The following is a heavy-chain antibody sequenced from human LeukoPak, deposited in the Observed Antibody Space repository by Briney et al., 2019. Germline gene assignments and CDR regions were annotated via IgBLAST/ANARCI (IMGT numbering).Heavy chain of an antibody. CDR1: GYTFTSYD. Sequence: GASVKVSCKASGYTFTSYDINWVRQAPGQGLEWMGWMNPNSGNTGYAQKFQGRVTMTRNTSISTAYMELSSLRSEDTAVYYCASQHNSGAGTVYWGQGTLVTVSS. V-gene: IGHV1-8*01. J-gene: IGHJ4*02. CDR2: MNPNSGNT. D-gene: IGHD6-19*01. CDR3: ASQHNSGAGTVY.